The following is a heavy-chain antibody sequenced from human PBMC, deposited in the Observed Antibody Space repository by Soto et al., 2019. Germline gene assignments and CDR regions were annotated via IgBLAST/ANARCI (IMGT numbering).Heavy chain of an antibody. J-gene: IGHJ4*02. CDR3: ARGAPPFDD. V-gene: IGHV3-7*03. CDR1: GFSFSNYW. CDR2: IKPDGSEK. Sequence: GGSLRLSCAASGFSFSNYWMDCVRQAPGKGLEWVANIKPDGSEKYFLDSVKGRFTISRDNAKNSLYLQMNSLRTDDTAVYYCARGAPPFDDWGQGTLVTVSS.